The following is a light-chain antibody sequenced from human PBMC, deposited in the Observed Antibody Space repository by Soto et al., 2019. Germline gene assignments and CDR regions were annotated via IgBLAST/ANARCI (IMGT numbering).Light chain of an antibody. CDR3: QQYGSSPPYT. V-gene: IGKV3-20*01. J-gene: IGKJ2*01. CDR1: QSVSNNY. Sequence: VLPQSPGTLSLSPGERATLSCRASQSVSNNYFAWYQQKPGQAPRLLIFGSSDRATGIPDRFSGSGSGTDFTLTISRLEPEDFAVYYCQQYGSSPPYTFGQGTKLEIK. CDR2: GSS.